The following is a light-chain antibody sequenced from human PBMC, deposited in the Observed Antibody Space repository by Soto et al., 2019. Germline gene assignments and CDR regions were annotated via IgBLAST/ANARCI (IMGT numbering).Light chain of an antibody. CDR3: QKFNTAPLT. Sequence: DIQMTQSPSSLSASVGDRVTITCRASQAISVYLASYQQKPGKVPKLLIYSASTLQSGVPSRFSGSGSGTDFTLTISSLQPEDVATYYCQKFNTAPLTFGQGTRLEIK. J-gene: IGKJ5*01. CDR1: QAISVY. CDR2: SAS. V-gene: IGKV1-27*01.